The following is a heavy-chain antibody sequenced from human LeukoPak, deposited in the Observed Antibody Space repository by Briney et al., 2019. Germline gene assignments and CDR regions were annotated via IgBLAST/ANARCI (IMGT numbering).Heavy chain of an antibody. J-gene: IGHJ4*02. CDR1: GGTFSSYD. Sequence: GASVKVFCKASGGTFSSYDISWVRQAPGQGFEGRGGLIPLFGTANDAQKFQGRVTITTDESTSTAYMELSSLRSEDTAVYYCARSDILTGYRIPLLYYFAYWGQGTLVTVSS. V-gene: IGHV1-69*05. CDR2: LIPLFGTA. D-gene: IGHD3-9*01. CDR3: ARSDILTGYRIPLLYYFAY.